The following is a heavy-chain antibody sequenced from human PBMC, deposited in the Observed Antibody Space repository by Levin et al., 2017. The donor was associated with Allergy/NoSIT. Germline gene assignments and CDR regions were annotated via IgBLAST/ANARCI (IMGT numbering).Heavy chain of an antibody. V-gene: IGHV1-46*01. D-gene: IGHD3-16*01. CDR2: INPSDGST. CDR1: GYIFTRYY. Sequence: ASVKVSCKASGYIFTRYYMDWVRQAPGQGLEWMGIINPSDGSTSYAQKFQGRVTMTRDTSTSTVYMELSSLRSEDTAVYYCARDGGSSAYFPNDDAFDIWGQGSMVTVSS. CDR3: ARDGGSSAYFPNDDAFDI. J-gene: IGHJ3*02.